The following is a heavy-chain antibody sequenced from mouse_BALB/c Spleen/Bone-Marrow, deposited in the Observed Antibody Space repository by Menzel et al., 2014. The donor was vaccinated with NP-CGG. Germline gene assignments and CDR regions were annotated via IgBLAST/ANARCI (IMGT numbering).Heavy chain of an antibody. Sequence: VKLLESGGGLVQPGGSLKLSCAASGFDFSRYWMSWVRQAPGKGLQWIGEINPESNTINYSPSLKDKFIISRDNAKNTLCLQMSKVKSEDAALYCCARLGYYGWFAYWGQGTLVTVSA. CDR1: GFDFSRYW. V-gene: IGHV4-1*02. CDR3: ARLGYYGWFAY. J-gene: IGHJ3*01. CDR2: INPESNTI. D-gene: IGHD2-3*01.